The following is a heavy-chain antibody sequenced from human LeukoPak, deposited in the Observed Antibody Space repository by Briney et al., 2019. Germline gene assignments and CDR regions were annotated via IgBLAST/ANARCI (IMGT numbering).Heavy chain of an antibody. Sequence: ASVKVSCKASGYTFASYGISWVRQAPGQGLEWMGWINTYNGNTNYAPKFQDRVTMTTDTSTSTAYMELRSLRSDDTAVYYCARDPMVRGIYDAFDIWGQGTVVTVSS. CDR3: ARDPMVRGIYDAFDI. CDR2: INTYNGNT. J-gene: IGHJ3*02. CDR1: GYTFASYG. V-gene: IGHV1-18*01. D-gene: IGHD3-10*01.